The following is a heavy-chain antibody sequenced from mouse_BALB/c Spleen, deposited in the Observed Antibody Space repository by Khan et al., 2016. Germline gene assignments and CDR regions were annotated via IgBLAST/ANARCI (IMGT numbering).Heavy chain of an antibody. Sequence: EVQLQESGPGLVKPSQSLSLTCTVTGYSITSDYAWNWIRQFPGNKLEWMGYISYSGSTRYYPSLNSRISITRDTSKNQFFLPLNSVTTEDTATYYCARTPTADDTMDYGGQGTSVTVSS. V-gene: IGHV3-2*02. CDR2: ISYSGST. J-gene: IGHJ4*01. D-gene: IGHD1-2*01. CDR3: ARTPTADDTMDY. CDR1: GYSITSDYA.